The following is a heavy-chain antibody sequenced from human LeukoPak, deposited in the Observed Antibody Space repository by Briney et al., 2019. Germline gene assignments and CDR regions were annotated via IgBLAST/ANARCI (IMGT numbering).Heavy chain of an antibody. CDR2: IFPGDSDT. V-gene: IGHV5-51*01. CDR1: GYSFTSYW. J-gene: IGHJ5*02. D-gene: IGHD3-22*01. CDR3: ARGRDSSGYYIAGFDP. Sequence: GESLKISCKGSGYSFTSYWIAWVRQMPGKGLEWVGIIFPGDSDTRYSPSFQGQVTISADKSISTAYLQWSSLKASDTAMYYCARGRDSSGYYIAGFDPWGQGTLVTVSS.